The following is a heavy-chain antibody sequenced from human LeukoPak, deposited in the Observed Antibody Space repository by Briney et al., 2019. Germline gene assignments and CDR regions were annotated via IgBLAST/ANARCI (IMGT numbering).Heavy chain of an antibody. CDR3: ARGRYLTTLGGAAAGFLDS. CDR1: GGSFSGYY. Sequence: SETLSLTCGVNGGSFSGYYWNCIRQTPGKGLEWIGEINHSGSTNYNPSLKRRVTISVDTSQKQFSLRLTSVTAADTAVYYCARGRYLTTLGGAAAGFLDSWGQGALVTVSS. V-gene: IGHV4-34*01. CDR2: INHSGST. J-gene: IGHJ4*02. D-gene: IGHD6-13*01.